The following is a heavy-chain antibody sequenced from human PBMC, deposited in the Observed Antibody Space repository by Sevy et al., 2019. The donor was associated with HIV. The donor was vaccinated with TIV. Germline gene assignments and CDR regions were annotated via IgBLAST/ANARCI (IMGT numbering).Heavy chain of an antibody. CDR2: ISYDGSRT. Sequence: GGSLGLSCAASGFTFSDYTIHWVRQAPGKGLEWVSVISYDGSRTSYADSVKGRFTISRDNSKNTLFLQMNSLRAEDTAVYYCTRVRGLLGWFDSWGRGTLVTVSS. V-gene: IGHV3-30*04. CDR3: TRVRGLLGWFDS. J-gene: IGHJ5*01. CDR1: GFTFSDYT. D-gene: IGHD3-10*01.